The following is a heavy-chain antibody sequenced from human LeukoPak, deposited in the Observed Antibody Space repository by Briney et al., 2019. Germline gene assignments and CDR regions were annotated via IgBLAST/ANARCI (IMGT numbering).Heavy chain of an antibody. J-gene: IGHJ4*02. Sequence: GGSLRLSCAASGFTFSSYAMSWVRQAPGKGLEWVSAISGSGGSTYYADSMKGRFTISRDNSKNTLYLQMNSLRAEDTAVYYCARPYYYDSSGYYYWGQGTLVTVSS. CDR3: ARPYYYDSSGYYY. CDR1: GFTFSSYA. V-gene: IGHV3-23*01. D-gene: IGHD3-22*01. CDR2: ISGSGGST.